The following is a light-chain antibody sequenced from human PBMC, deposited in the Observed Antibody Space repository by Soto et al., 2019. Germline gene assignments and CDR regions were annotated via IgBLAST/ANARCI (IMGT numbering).Light chain of an antibody. V-gene: IGKV3-15*01. J-gene: IGKJ1*01. CDR3: QQYNNWPWT. CDR1: QTVPSR. CDR2: GAS. Sequence: EIVMTQSPATLSVSPGEGVTLCCRASQTVPSRIAWYQQKPGQAPSLLIYGASTRAPGFPARFSGSGSGTDFTLTISSLQSEDFAVYYCQQYNNWPWTFGQGTKVDI.